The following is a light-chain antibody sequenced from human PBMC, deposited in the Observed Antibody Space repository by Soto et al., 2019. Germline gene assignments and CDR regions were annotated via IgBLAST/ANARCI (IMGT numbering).Light chain of an antibody. Sequence: QSALTQPISVSGSPGQSITISCSGSSSNIGSNTVNWYQQLPGTAPKLLIYSNNQRPSGVPDRFSGSKSGTSASLAISGLQSEDEADYYCAAWDDSLNGPNYVFGTGTKVTVL. CDR1: SSNIGSNT. CDR3: AAWDDSLNGPNYV. CDR2: SNN. J-gene: IGLJ1*01. V-gene: IGLV1-44*01.